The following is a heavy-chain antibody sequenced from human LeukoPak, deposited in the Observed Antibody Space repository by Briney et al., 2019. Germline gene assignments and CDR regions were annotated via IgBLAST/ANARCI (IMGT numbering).Heavy chain of an antibody. D-gene: IGHD5-12*01. CDR3: ARVRGYDSGGDFDY. CDR2: IYYSGST. J-gene: IGHJ4*02. CDR1: GSSISSYY. V-gene: IGHV4-59*01. Sequence: SSETLSLTCTVSGSSISSYYWSWIRQPPGKGLEWIGYIYYSGSTNYNPSLKSRVTISVDTSKNQFSLKLSSVTAADTAVYYCARVRGYDSGGDFDYWGQGTLVTVSS.